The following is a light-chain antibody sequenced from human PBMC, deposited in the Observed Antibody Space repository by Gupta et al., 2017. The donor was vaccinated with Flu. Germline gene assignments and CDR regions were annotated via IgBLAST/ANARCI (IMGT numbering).Light chain of an antibody. CDR1: NIGSKS. CDR3: QVWDSGSDHVI. J-gene: IGLJ2*01. V-gene: IGLV3-21*02. CDR2: DDS. Sequence: SYVLTQPPSVSVAPGQTATLTCGGDNIGSKSVHWYQQKPGQAPVRFVYDDSDRPSGIPERFSGSNSGNTATLTVSRVEAGDEADYYCQVWDSGSDHVIFGGGTKLAVL.